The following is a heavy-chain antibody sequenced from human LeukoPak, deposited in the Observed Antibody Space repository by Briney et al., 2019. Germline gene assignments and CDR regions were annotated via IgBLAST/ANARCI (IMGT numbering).Heavy chain of an antibody. D-gene: IGHD3-9*01. CDR2: ISGSGGST. CDR3: AKDGNYDILTGYYRNYYYGMDV. V-gene: IGHV3-23*01. Sequence: GGSLRLSCAASGFTFSSYAMSWVRQAPGKGLERVSAISGSGGSTYYADSVKGRFTISRDNSKNTLYLQMNSLRAEDTAVYYCAKDGNYDILTGYYRNYYYGMDVWGKGTTVTVSS. J-gene: IGHJ6*04. CDR1: GFTFSSYA.